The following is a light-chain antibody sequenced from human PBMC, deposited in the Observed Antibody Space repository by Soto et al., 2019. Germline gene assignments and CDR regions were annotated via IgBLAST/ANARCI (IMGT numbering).Light chain of an antibody. CDR2: DVS. J-gene: IGLJ1*01. CDR3: SSYTSSSTYV. V-gene: IGLV2-14*01. CDR1: SSDVGGYNY. Sequence: QSVLTQATSVSGSPGQSIGISCTGTSSDVGGYNYVSWYQQHPGKAPKLMVYDVSNRPSGVSNRFSGSKSGNTASLTISGLQAEDEADYYCSSYTSSSTYVFGTGTKVTVL.